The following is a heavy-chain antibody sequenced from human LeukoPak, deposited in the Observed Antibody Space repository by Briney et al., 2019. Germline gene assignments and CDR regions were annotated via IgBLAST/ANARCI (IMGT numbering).Heavy chain of an antibody. V-gene: IGHV3-23*01. CDR2: FSGGGDS. CDR3: GKEVERHFDLKY. Sequence: GGSLRLSCAASGFTSGTYAVSWVRQAPGKGLEWVSAFSGGGDSYYADSVKGRFAISRDNSKKILYLQMNSLRAEDTAVYYCGKEVERHFDLKYWGQGTLVTVSS. J-gene: IGHJ4*02. CDR1: GFTSGTYA.